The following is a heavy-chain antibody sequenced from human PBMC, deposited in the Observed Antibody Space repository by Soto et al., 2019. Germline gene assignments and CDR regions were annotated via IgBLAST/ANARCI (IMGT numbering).Heavy chain of an antibody. CDR3: ASSGGYSNLEGLDYYYYGMDV. Sequence: QVQLQESGPGLVKPSQTLSLTCTVSGGSISSGGYYWSWIRQHPGKGLEWIGYIYYSGSTYYNPSLQSRVTNAVARSKNQFSLKLSSVTAADTAVYYCASSGGYSNLEGLDYYYYGMDVWGQGTTVTVSS. CDR2: IYYSGST. J-gene: IGHJ6*02. V-gene: IGHV4-31*03. D-gene: IGHD4-4*01. CDR1: GGSISSGGYY.